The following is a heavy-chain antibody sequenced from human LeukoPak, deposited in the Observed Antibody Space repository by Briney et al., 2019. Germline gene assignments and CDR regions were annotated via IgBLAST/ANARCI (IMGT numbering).Heavy chain of an antibody. Sequence: GGSLRLSCAASGFTFSSYGMHWVRQAPGKGLEWVAVISHDGSNKYYADSVKGRFTISRDNSKNTLYLQMNSLRAEDTAVYYCAKEYCSSTSCYYFFYYGMDVWGQGTTVTVSS. CDR1: GFTFSSYG. J-gene: IGHJ6*02. V-gene: IGHV3-30*18. CDR2: ISHDGSNK. D-gene: IGHD2-2*01. CDR3: AKEYCSSTSCYYFFYYGMDV.